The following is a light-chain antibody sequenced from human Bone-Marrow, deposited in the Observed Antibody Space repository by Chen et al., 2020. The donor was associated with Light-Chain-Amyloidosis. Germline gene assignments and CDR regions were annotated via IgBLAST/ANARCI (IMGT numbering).Light chain of an antibody. CDR1: SGSIATNY. CDR3: QSYQGSSQGV. Sequence: NFMLTQPHSVSESPGKTGIISCTRSSGSIATNYVQWYQQRPGSSPTTVIHEDDQRPSGVPDRFSGSIDRSSNSASLTISGLKTEDEADYYCQSYQGSSQGVFGGGTKLTVL. V-gene: IGLV6-57*01. CDR2: EDD. J-gene: IGLJ3*02.